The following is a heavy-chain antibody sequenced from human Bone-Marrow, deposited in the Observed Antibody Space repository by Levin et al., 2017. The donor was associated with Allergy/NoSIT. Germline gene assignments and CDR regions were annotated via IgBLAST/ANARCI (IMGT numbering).Heavy chain of an antibody. J-gene: IGHJ4*02. CDR2: IYYSGST. CDR1: GGSISSSSYY. D-gene: IGHD5-12*01. V-gene: IGHV4-39*01. Sequence: SETLSLTCTVSGGSISSSSYYWGWIRQPPGKGLEWIGSIYYSGSTYYNPSLKSRVTISVDTSKNQFSLKLSSVTAADTAVYYCAVDSGYDGTAPIFDYWGQGTLVTVSS. CDR3: AVDSGYDGTAPIFDY.